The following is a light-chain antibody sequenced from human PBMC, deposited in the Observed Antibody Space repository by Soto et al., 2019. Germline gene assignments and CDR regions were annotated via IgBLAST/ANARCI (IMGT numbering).Light chain of an antibody. Sequence: IVMTQSPDSLTVSLGERATINCKSSQSVLYSSNNKNYLAWYQQKPGQPPKLLIYWASTRESGVPDRFSGSGSGTDFTLTISGLQAEDVAVYYCQQYYSTPYTFGQGTRLEIK. CDR2: WAS. CDR1: QSVLYSSNNKNY. V-gene: IGKV4-1*01. J-gene: IGKJ2*01. CDR3: QQYYSTPYT.